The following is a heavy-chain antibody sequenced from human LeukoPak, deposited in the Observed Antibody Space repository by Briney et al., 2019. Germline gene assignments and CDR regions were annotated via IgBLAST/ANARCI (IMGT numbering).Heavy chain of an antibody. D-gene: IGHD2-2*01. CDR1: GFTFSSFD. Sequence: GGSLRLSCAASGFTFSSFDMNWVRQAPGKGLEWVSSISTSSRYIYYRDSVKGRFTISRDDGKNSLYLQMNSLRVEDTAVYYCARADCSGSTCYLRRSWFDPWGQGTLVTVSS. J-gene: IGHJ5*02. CDR3: ARADCSGSTCYLRRSWFDP. CDR2: ISTSSRYI. V-gene: IGHV3-21*01.